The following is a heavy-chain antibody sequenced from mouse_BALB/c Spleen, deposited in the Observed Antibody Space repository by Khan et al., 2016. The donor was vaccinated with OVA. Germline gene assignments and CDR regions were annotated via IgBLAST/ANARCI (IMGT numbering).Heavy chain of an antibody. V-gene: IGHV2-9*02. CDR2: IWAGGST. D-gene: IGHD1-3*01. Sequence: QVQLKQSGPGLVAPSQTLSITCTVSGFSLSNYGVHWVRQPPGKGLEWLGVIWAGGSTNHNSALMSRLSISKVDSKCQVFLKMNSLQTDDTAMYYCARAFYNGAWFAYWGQGTLVTVSA. CDR3: ARAFYNGAWFAY. CDR1: GFSLSNYG. J-gene: IGHJ3*01.